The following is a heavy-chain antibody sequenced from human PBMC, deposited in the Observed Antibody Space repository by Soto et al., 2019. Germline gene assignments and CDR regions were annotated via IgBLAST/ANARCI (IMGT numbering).Heavy chain of an antibody. CDR3: ARRSRGETNWFDP. CDR2: IIPIFGTA. V-gene: IGHV1-69*13. CDR1: GGTFSSYA. D-gene: IGHD3-10*01. J-gene: IGHJ5*02. Sequence: SVKVSCKASGGTFSSYAISWVRQAPGQGLEWMGGIIPIFGTANYAQKFQGRVTITADESTSTAYMELSSLRSEDTAVYYCARRSRGETNWFDPWGQGTLVTVSS.